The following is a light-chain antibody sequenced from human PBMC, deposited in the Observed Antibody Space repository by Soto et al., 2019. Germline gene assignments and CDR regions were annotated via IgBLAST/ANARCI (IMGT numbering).Light chain of an antibody. V-gene: IGKV1-39*01. J-gene: IGKJ5*01. CDR1: QRIGTY. CDR3: QQSYSTLIT. Sequence: DIQMTQSPSSLSASVGDRVTITCRASQRIGTYLNWYQQKPGKAPKLLIYAASTLQSGVPSRFSGSGPGTDFTLTISSLHPEDFATYYCQQSYSTLITFGQGTRLEIK. CDR2: AAS.